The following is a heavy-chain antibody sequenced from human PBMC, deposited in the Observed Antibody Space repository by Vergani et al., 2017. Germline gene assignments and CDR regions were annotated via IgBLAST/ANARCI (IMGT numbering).Heavy chain of an antibody. D-gene: IGHD3-22*01. CDR3: GGSGYYLGNSDYGMDV. V-gene: IGHV1-69*01. J-gene: IGHJ6*02. Sequence: QVQLVQSGAEVKKPGSSVKVSCKASGGTFSSYAISWVRQAPGQGLEWMGGIIPIFGTANYAQKVQGRVTITADESTSTAYMELSSLRSEDTAVYYCGGSGYYLGNSDYGMDVWGQGTTVTVSS. CDR1: GGTFSSYA. CDR2: IIPIFGTA.